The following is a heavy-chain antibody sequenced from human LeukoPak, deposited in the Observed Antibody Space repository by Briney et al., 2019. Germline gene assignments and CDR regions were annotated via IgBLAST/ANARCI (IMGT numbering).Heavy chain of an antibody. CDR3: ARVTMIVPSYFDY. Sequence: ASVKVSCKASGGTFSSYAISWVRQAPGQGLEWMGGIIPIFGTANYAQKFRGRVTITADESTSTAYMELSSLRSEDTAVYYCARVTMIVPSYFDYWGQGTLVTVSS. CDR2: IIPIFGTA. CDR1: GGTFSSYA. J-gene: IGHJ4*02. V-gene: IGHV1-69*01. D-gene: IGHD3-22*01.